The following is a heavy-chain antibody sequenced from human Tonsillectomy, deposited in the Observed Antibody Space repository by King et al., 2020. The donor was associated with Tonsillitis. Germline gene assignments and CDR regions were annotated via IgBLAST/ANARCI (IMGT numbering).Heavy chain of an antibody. CDR3: ARDRDWAFDY. CDR2: INHDSSAI. V-gene: IGHV3-48*01. D-gene: IGHD3-9*01. Sequence: DGQMGEDGGGLVQPGGSLRLSCAASGFAFSSYSMNWVRQAPGKGLDWVSYINHDSSAIYYADSVKGRFTISRDNAKNSLYLQINSLRAEDTALYYCARDRDWAFDYWGQGTLVAVSS. J-gene: IGHJ4*02. CDR1: GFAFSSYS.